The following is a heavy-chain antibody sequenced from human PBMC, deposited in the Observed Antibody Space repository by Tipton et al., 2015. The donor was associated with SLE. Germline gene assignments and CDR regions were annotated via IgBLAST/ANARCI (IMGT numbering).Heavy chain of an antibody. CDR2: IRYDGSNK. D-gene: IGHD1-26*01. CDR3: AKDWGWELQFYYYFGMDV. J-gene: IGHJ6*02. V-gene: IGHV3-30*04. CDR1: GFTFSSYA. Sequence: SLRLSCAASGFTFSSYAMHWVRQAPGKGLEWVAVIRYDGSNKYYADSVKGRFTISRDRSKNTLYLRMNSLRAEDTAVYYCAKDWGWELQFYYYFGMDVWGQGTTVTVSS.